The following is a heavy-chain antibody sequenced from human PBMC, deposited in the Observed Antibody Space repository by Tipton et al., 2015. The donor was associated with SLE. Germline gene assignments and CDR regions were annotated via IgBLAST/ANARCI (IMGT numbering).Heavy chain of an antibody. D-gene: IGHD3-10*01. CDR1: GGSFSDYY. J-gene: IGHJ5*02. Sequence: LRLSCAVYGGSFSDYYWSWIRQTPGEGLEWIGEINHTGGTNYNPSLKSRVTISVDTSKNQFSLKLSSVTAADTAVYYCARDRGPDGSGLNWFDPWGQGTLVTVSS. CDR3: ARDRGPDGSGLNWFDP. V-gene: IGHV4-34*01. CDR2: INHTGGT.